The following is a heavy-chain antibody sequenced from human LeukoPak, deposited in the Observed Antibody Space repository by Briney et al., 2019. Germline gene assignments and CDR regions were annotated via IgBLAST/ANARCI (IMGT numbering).Heavy chain of an antibody. Sequence: ASVKVSCKASGYTLTGYYMHWVRQAPGQGLEWMGCINPYSGDTKYAPKFQGRVTLTRDTSMNTAYMDLSRLRSDDTAIYYCARGGYVIVRDWFDPWGQGTLVTVSS. CDR1: GYTLTGYY. CDR2: INPYSGDT. V-gene: IGHV1-2*02. CDR3: ARGGYVIVRDWFDP. J-gene: IGHJ5*02. D-gene: IGHD3-16*01.